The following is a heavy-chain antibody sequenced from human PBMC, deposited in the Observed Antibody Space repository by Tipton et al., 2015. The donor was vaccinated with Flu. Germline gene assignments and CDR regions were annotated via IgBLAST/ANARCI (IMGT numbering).Heavy chain of an antibody. J-gene: IGHJ4*02. D-gene: IGHD3-22*01. CDR1: GGSISSYY. CDR2: IYYSGST. CDR3: ASTPIYYDSSGYFDY. V-gene: IGHV4-59*12. Sequence: LRLSCTVSGGSISSYYWSWIRQPPGKGLEWIGYIYYSGSTYYNPSLKSRVTISVDTSKNQFSLKLSSVTAADTAVYYCASTPIYYDSSGYFDYWGQGTLVTVSS.